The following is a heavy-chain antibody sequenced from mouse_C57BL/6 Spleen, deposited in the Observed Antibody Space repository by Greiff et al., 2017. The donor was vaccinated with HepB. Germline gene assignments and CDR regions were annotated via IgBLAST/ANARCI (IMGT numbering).Heavy chain of an antibody. CDR1: GYTFTSYW. J-gene: IGHJ1*03. CDR3: ARRGNWYFDV. V-gene: IGHV1-59*01. CDR2: IDPSDSYT. Sequence: VQLQQSGAELVRPGTSVKLSCKASGYTFTSYWMHWVKQRPGQGLEWIGVIDPSDSYTNYNQKFKGKATLTVDTSSSTAYMQLSSLTSEDSAVYYCARRGNWYFDVWGTGTTVTVSS.